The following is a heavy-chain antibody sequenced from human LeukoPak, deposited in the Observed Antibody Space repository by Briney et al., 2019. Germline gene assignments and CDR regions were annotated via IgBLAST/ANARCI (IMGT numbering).Heavy chain of an antibody. CDR1: GYTFTSYY. CDR3: ARDSEYYYDSSGYYVH. CDR2: INPSGGST. V-gene: IGHV1-46*01. D-gene: IGHD3-22*01. Sequence: ASVKVSCKASGYTFTSYYMHWVRQAPGQGLEWMGIINPSGGSTSYAQKFQGRVTMTRDTSTSTVYMELSSLRSEDTAVYYCARDSEYYYDSSGYYVHSGQGTLVTVSS. J-gene: IGHJ4*02.